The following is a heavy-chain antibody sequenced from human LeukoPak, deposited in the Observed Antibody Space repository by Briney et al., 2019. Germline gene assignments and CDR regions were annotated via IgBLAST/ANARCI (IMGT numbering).Heavy chain of an antibody. CDR2: IRYDGSNK. D-gene: IGHD2-2*01. CDR1: GFAFSSYG. V-gene: IGHV3-30*02. J-gene: IGHJ3*02. Sequence: PGGSLRLSCAASGFAFSSYGMHWVRQAPGKGLEWVAFIRYDGSNKYYADSVKGRFTISRDNSKNTLYLQMNSLRAEDTAVYYCAKGGFLGYCSSTSCSGAFDIRGQGTMVTVSS. CDR3: AKGGFLGYCSSTSCSGAFDI.